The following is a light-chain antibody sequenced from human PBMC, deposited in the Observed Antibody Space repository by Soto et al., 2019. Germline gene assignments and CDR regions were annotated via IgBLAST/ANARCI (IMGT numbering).Light chain of an antibody. Sequence: QSVLTQPRSVSGSPEQSVTISCTGSASDVGDYNYVSWYQRHPGKAPKLVIYDVNKRPSGVPDSFSGSKSGNAASLTISGLQAEDEADYYCCSFAGSHTLYVFGTGTKVTVL. CDR3: CSFAGSHTLYV. J-gene: IGLJ1*01. V-gene: IGLV2-11*01. CDR2: DVN. CDR1: ASDVGDYNY.